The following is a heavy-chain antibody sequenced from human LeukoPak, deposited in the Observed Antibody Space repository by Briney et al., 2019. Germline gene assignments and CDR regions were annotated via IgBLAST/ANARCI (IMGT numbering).Heavy chain of an antibody. D-gene: IGHD6-6*01. V-gene: IGHV3-74*01. CDR2: INSDGSST. J-gene: IGHJ6*02. CDR3: ARGEQYTSWPYYYYYYGMDV. Sequence: GGSLRLSCAASGFTFSSYWMHWVRQAPGKGLVWVSRINSDGSSTSYADSVKGRFTISRDNAKNTLYLQMNSLRAEDTAVYYCARGEQYTSWPYYYYYYGMDVWGQGTTVTVSS. CDR1: GFTFSSYW.